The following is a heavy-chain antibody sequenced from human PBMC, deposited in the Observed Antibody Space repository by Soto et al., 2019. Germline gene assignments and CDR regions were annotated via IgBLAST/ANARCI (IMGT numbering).Heavy chain of an antibody. CDR2: ASGSGSNT. V-gene: IGHV3-23*01. Sequence: SVGSLRLSCAASGFTSSNFAMSWVRQAPGKGLEWVSAASGSGSNTHYADSVKGRFTISRDNSKNMLYLQLDSLRADDTAVYYCAKDLRVSYSRGDDSWGQGTLVTVSS. CDR3: AKDLRVSYSRGDDS. CDR1: GFTSSNFA. J-gene: IGHJ5*01. D-gene: IGHD3-10*01.